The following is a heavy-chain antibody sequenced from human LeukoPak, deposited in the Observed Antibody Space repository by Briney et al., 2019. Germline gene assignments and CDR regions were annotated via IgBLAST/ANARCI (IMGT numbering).Heavy chain of an antibody. CDR2: ISSSSSTI. Sequence: GGSLRLSCAASGFTFSSYSMNSVRQAPGKGLEWVSYISSSSSTIYYADSVKGRFTISRDNAKNSLYLQMNSLRDEDTAVYYCARAEFISYYYGSGSYYNIGFDYWGQGTLVTVSS. CDR1: GFTFSSYS. D-gene: IGHD3-10*01. CDR3: ARAEFISYYYGSGSYYNIGFDY. J-gene: IGHJ4*02. V-gene: IGHV3-48*02.